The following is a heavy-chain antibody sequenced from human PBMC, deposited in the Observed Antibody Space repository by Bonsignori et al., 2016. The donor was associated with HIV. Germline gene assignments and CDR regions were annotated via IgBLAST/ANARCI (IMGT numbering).Heavy chain of an antibody. Sequence: GGSLRLSCAASGFTFSSYEMNWVRQAPGKGLEWVSYISSSGSTIYYADSVKGRFTISRDNAKNSLYLQMNSLRAEDTAVYYCAREEIRVTTYYYDSVRAFDIWGPRDNGHRLL. J-gene: IGHJ3*02. V-gene: IGHV3-48*03. CDR3: AREEIRVTTYYYDSVRAFDI. CDR1: GFTFSSYE. CDR2: ISSSGSTI. D-gene: IGHD3-22*01.